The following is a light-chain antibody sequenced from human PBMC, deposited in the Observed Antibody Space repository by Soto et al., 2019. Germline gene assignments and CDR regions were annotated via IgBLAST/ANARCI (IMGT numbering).Light chain of an antibody. CDR1: QSISSN. CDR2: AAS. CDR3: QQSYSTPYT. Sequence: DIQMTQSPSSLSASVGDRVTITCRASQSISSNLNWYQQKAGKAPKLLIYAASSFQSGVPSRFSGSGSGTDFSLTISSLQPEDFAIYFGQQSYSTPYTFGQGTKLEIK. J-gene: IGKJ2*01. V-gene: IGKV1-39*01.